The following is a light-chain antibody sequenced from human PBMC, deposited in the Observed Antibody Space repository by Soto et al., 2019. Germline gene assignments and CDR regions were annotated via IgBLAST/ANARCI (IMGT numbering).Light chain of an antibody. Sequence: DIQMTQSPSSLSASVGDRVTITCQASHDITSYLNWYQHKPGKAPKLLIYDAYILEAGVPSRFSGSGSGTHFTFTISSLQPEDVATYYCQKCDYLPIFGPGTTVAFK. CDR3: QKCDYLPI. J-gene: IGKJ3*01. V-gene: IGKV1-33*01. CDR1: HDITSY. CDR2: DAY.